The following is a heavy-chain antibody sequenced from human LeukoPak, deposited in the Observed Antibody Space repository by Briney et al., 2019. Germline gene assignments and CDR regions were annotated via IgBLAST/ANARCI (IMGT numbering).Heavy chain of an antibody. Sequence: GSLRLFCASSGFTFNNYAMSWVRQAPWKGLEFVSSITASGGSTYCADSVKGRFTISRDNSKNTLYLQMSSLRAEDTAVYYCARDYPTSGIVTIFDYWGQGTLVTVSS. J-gene: IGHJ4*02. D-gene: IGHD1-1*01. CDR3: ARDYPTSGIVTIFDY. V-gene: IGHV3-23*01. CDR1: GFTFNNYA. CDR2: ITASGGST.